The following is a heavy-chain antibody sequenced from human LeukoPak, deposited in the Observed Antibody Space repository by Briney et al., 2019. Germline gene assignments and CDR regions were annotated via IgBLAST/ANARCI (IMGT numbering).Heavy chain of an antibody. CDR3: AKASYYDSSGYLRGYFDY. J-gene: IGHJ4*02. CDR2: ISGSGGST. CDR1: GFTFSSYA. V-gene: IGHV3-23*01. Sequence: GGSLRLSCAASGFTFSSYAMSWVRQAPGKGLEWASAISGSGGSTYYADSVKGRFTISRNNSKNTLYLQMNSLRAEDTAVYYCAKASYYDSSGYLRGYFDYWGQGTLVTVSS. D-gene: IGHD3-22*01.